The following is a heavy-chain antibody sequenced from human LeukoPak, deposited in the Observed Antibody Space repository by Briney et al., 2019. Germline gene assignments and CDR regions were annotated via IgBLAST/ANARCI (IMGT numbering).Heavy chain of an antibody. CDR2: LSSTGTK. Sequence: GGSLRLSCAASGISFSSYGMSWVRQAPAKGLEWVSTLSSTGTKFYAGSVEGRFTISIANSENTLYLQMDSLRAADTALYYCARVGYSSSWFFFNFWGQGTLVTVSS. J-gene: IGHJ4*02. CDR1: GISFSSYG. V-gene: IGHV3-23*05. CDR3: ARVGYSSSWFFFNF. D-gene: IGHD6-13*01.